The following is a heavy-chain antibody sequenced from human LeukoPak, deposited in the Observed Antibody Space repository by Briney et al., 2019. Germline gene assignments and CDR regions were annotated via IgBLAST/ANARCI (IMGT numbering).Heavy chain of an antibody. V-gene: IGHV3-30*18. J-gene: IGHJ4*02. Sequence: GGSLRLSCAASGFTFSSYGMHWVRQAPGKGLEWVALISYDGSNKYYADSMKGRFTISRDNSKYTLYLQMNSLRAEDTAVYYCVKDSDIGYGAPIDRYYFDYWGQGTLVTVSS. CDR2: ISYDGSNK. CDR3: VKDSDIGYGAPIDRYYFDY. D-gene: IGHD4-17*01. CDR1: GFTFSSYG.